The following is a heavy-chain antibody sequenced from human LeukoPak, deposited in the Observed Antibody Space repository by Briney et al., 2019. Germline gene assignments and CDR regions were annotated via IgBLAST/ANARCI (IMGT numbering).Heavy chain of an antibody. Sequence: PGGSLRLSCAASGITVGSDYMSWVRQAPGKGLEWVSIIHSGGSTYYADSVKGRFTISRDNAKNTLNLQMNSLRAEDTAVYYCARGHKIWFGDPGGYWGQGTLVTVSS. CDR1: GITVGSDY. CDR2: IHSGGST. J-gene: IGHJ4*02. D-gene: IGHD3-10*01. V-gene: IGHV3-66*01. CDR3: ARGHKIWFGDPGGY.